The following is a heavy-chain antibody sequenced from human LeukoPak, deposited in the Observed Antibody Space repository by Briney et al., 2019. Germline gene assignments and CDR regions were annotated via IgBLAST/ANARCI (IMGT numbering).Heavy chain of an antibody. Sequence: GGSLRLSCAASGFTFSSYAMSWVRQAPGKGLEWVSAISGSGGSTYYADSVKGRFTISRDNSKNTLYLQMNSLRAEDTAVYYCARGPRGGLTYFDYWGREPWSPSPQ. V-gene: IGHV3-23*01. J-gene: IGHJ4*02. CDR1: GFTFSSYA. CDR3: ARGPRGGLTYFDY. CDR2: ISGSGGST. D-gene: IGHD3-16*01.